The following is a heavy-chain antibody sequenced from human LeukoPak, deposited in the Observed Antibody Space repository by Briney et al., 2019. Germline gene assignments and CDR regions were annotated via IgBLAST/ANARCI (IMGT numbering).Heavy chain of an antibody. J-gene: IGHJ4*02. CDR1: GFTFSDYY. V-gene: IGHV3-23*01. D-gene: IGHD3-10*01. CDR3: AKNAGSATLLYYLDY. Sequence: PGGSLRLSCAASGFTFSDYYMSWVRQAPGKGLEWVSGISGSGDATYYAGSVKGRFTISRDNSKDTLYLQMNSLRAEDTAVYYCAKNAGSATLLYYLDYRGQGTLVTVSS. CDR2: ISGSGDAT.